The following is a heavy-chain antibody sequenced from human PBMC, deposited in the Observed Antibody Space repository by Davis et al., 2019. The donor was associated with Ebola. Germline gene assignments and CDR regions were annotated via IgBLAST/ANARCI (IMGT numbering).Heavy chain of an antibody. CDR2: ISSDGRST. D-gene: IGHD2-21*02. CDR1: GLTFSDYV. J-gene: IGHJ4*02. Sequence: GASLNISCVASGLTFSDYVMNWVRQAPGKGLEYVSAISSDGRSTYYENSVKGRFTISRDNSKNTLYLQMGSLRTEDMAVYYCATTYCGSDCYAYYFDYWGQGTLVTVSS. V-gene: IGHV3-64*01. CDR3: ATTYCGSDCYAYYFDY.